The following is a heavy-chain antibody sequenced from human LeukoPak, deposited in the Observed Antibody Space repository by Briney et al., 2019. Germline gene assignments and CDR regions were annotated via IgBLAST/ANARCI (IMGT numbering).Heavy chain of an antibody. Sequence: ASVKVSCKASGYTFTGYYMHWVRQAPGQGLEWMGWINPNSGGTNYAQKFQGRVTMTRDTSISTAYMELSRLRSDDTAVYYCARDLRATGMNYYYYMDVWGKGTTVTVSS. V-gene: IGHV1-2*02. D-gene: IGHD5-12*01. J-gene: IGHJ6*03. CDR1: GYTFTGYY. CDR3: ARDLRATGMNYYYYMDV. CDR2: INPNSGGT.